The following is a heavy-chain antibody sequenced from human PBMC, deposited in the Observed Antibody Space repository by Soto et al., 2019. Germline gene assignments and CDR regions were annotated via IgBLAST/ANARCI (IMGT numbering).Heavy chain of an antibody. D-gene: IGHD3-9*01. CDR1: GFTFDNYA. Sequence: EVPLLQSGGGLVQPGGSLRLSCAVSGFTFDNYAMSWVRQAPGKGLEWVSLISGSGGTTYYADSVKGRVTISRDNSKNTLYLQMNSLRGEDTAVYYCAKGSFDVLTGYQDYWGQGTLVTVSS. V-gene: IGHV3-23*01. CDR2: ISGSGGTT. J-gene: IGHJ4*02. CDR3: AKGSFDVLTGYQDY.